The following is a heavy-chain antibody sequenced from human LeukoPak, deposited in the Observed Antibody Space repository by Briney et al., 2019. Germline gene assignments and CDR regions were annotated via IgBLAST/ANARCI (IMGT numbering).Heavy chain of an antibody. J-gene: IGHJ4*02. CDR3: ARPLRGGDYHFDY. CDR1: GCSFTSYW. Sequence: GESLKISCKGSGCSFTSYWIGWVRQMPGKGLEWMGFIYPSDSGTRYSPSFQGQVTISADKSISTAYLQWRSLNASDTAMYYCARPLRGGDYHFDYWGQGTLVTVSS. CDR2: IYPSDSGT. V-gene: IGHV5-51*01. D-gene: IGHD2-21*02.